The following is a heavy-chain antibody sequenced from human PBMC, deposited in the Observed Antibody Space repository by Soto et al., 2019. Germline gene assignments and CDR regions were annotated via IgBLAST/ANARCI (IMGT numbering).Heavy chain of an antibody. D-gene: IGHD3-9*01. Sequence: KASETLSLTCTVSGDFISSGNHYWSWIRQNPGTGLEWIGYIYYSGTTYYNPSLKNRVTVSLDTSKNQFSLQLSSVTAADTAVYFCARQATRYYHGSRAGGHFDYWGQGTLVTVSS. V-gene: IGHV4-31*03. CDR1: GDFISSGNHY. CDR2: IYYSGTT. J-gene: IGHJ4*02. CDR3: ARQATRYYHGSRAGGHFDY.